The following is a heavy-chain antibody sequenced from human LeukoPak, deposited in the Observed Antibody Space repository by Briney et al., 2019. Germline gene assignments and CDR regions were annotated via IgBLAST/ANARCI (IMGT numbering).Heavy chain of an antibody. Sequence: PSETLSLTCAVSGGSFSSSNWWSCVRQPPGNGLEWIGESYHSGDTNYNPSLKSRVTISIDKSKNQFSLKLSSVTAADTAVYYCARIGYCSSTKCYGGYYFDFWGQGTLVTVSS. J-gene: IGHJ4*02. V-gene: IGHV4-4*02. CDR1: GGSFSSSNW. CDR2: SYHSGDT. CDR3: ARIGYCSSTKCYGGYYFDF. D-gene: IGHD2-2*01.